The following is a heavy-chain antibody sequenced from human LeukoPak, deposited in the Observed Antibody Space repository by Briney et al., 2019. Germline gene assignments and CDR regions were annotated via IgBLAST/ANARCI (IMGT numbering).Heavy chain of an antibody. CDR3: ATDRLFFQH. V-gene: IGHV3-33*01. D-gene: IGHD2-15*01. J-gene: IGHJ1*01. CDR2: IWYDGSNK. Sequence: GGSLRLSCAASGFTFSSYGMHWVRQAPGKGLEWVAVIWYDGSNKYYADSVKGRFTISRDNSKNTLYLQMNSLKTEDTAVYYCATDRLFFQHWGQGTLVTVSS. CDR1: GFTFSSYG.